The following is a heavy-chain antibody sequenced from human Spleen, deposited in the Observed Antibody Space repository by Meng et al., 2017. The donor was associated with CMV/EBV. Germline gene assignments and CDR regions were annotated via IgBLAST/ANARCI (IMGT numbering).Heavy chain of an antibody. Sequence: QVQLQETGPGLVRPSQTLSLTCTGSSDAISSGGYYWSWVPRQPGKGLEWMGFVYHNGNAYYNPSLKRRLTLSVDRPKNQFSLNLTSVTAADTAIYYCARGRRFDPWGRGTLVTVSS. CDR3: ARGRRFDP. CDR1: SDAISSGGYY. CDR2: VYHNGNA. V-gene: IGHV4-31*03. J-gene: IGHJ5*02.